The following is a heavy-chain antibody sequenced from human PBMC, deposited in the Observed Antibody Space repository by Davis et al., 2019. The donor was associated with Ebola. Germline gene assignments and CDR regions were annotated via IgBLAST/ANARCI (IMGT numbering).Heavy chain of an antibody. CDR2: IIPIFGTA. CDR3: ARGGLRPPPYYYGMDV. Sequence: SVKVSCKASGGTFSSYAISWVRQAPGQGLEWMGGIIPIFGTANYAQKFQGRVTITADESTSTAYMGLSSLRSEDTAVYYCARGGLRPPPYYYGMDVWGQGTTVTVSS. CDR1: GGTFSSYA. J-gene: IGHJ6*02. V-gene: IGHV1-69*13. D-gene: IGHD6-25*01.